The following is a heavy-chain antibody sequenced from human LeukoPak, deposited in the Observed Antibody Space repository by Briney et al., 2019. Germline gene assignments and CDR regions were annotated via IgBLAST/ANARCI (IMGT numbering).Heavy chain of an antibody. V-gene: IGHV3-7*01. CDR2: IKQDGSEK. J-gene: IGHJ5*02. CDR1: GFTFSSYG. CDR3: ARRGTIAVPVFWFDP. D-gene: IGHD6-19*01. Sequence: GGSLRLSCAASGFTFSSYGMHWVRQAPGKGLEWVANIKQDGSEKYYLDSLEGRFTISRDNAKNSVYLQINRLRAEDTAVYYCARRGTIAVPVFWFDPWGQGTPVIVSS.